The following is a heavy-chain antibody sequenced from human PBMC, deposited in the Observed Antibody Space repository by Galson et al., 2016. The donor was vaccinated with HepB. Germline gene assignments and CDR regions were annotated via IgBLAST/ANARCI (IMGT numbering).Heavy chain of an antibody. V-gene: IGHV4-4*07. J-gene: IGHJ4*02. Sequence: ETLSLTCTVSGGSISHHPWIWIRQSAGKGLEWIGRIYASGLTNYNTPLQGRVSMSVDASKNQFSLTLTSVTAADTAISYCSREHFYWIFLLDSWGQGILVTVSS. CDR3: SREHFYWIFLLDS. CDR1: GGSISHHP. D-gene: IGHD3-9*01. CDR2: IYASGLT.